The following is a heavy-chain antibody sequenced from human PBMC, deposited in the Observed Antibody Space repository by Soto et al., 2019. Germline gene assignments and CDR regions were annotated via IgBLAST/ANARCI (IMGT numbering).Heavy chain of an antibody. CDR2: IGTAGDT. Sequence: SGIGTAGDTYYPDSVKGRFTISRENAKNSLYLQMNSLRAGDTAVYYCARGGPNWDYYYYAMDVSGQGTTVTVSS. V-gene: IGHV3-13*01. D-gene: IGHD3-16*01. J-gene: IGHJ6*02. CDR3: ARGGPNWDYYYYAMDV.